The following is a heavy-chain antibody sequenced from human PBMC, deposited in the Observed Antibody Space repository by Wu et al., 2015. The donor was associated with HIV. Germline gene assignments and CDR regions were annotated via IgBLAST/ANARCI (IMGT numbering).Heavy chain of an antibody. Sequence: QVQLVQSGAEVKKPGSSVKVSCKGSGGTFSSYAISWVRQAPGQGLEWVGWTFPINGDTKYAQKFQGRVTMTRDTSLTTAYMELSSLTSDDTAVYYCARDAGHSDYGTLDSWGQGTLVAVSS. D-gene: IGHD4-17*01. CDR3: ARDAGHSDYGTLDS. J-gene: IGHJ4*02. V-gene: IGHV1-2*02. CDR1: GGTFSSYA. CDR2: TFPINGDT.